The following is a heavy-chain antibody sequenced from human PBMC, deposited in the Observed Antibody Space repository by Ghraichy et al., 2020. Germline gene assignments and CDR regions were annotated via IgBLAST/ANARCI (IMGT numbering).Heavy chain of an antibody. CDR3: ARGVISSGWYGDYYYYYGLDV. V-gene: IGHV3-53*01. D-gene: IGHD6-19*01. CDR2: IYSGGNT. J-gene: IGHJ6*02. CDR1: GFTVSSNY. Sequence: GGSLRLSCAASGFTVSSNYMSWVRQAPGKGLEWVSVIYSGGNTYYADSVKGRFTISRDNSKNTVYLQMNSLRAEDTAMYYCARGVISSGWYGDYYYYYGLDVWGQGTTVTVSS.